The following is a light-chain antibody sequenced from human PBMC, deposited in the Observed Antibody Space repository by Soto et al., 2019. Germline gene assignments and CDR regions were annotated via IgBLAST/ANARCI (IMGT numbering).Light chain of an antibody. Sequence: DIQMTQSPSSLSASVGDRVTITCRASQTISSNLNWYHQKPGKAPKFLIYGASSLESGVPSRFSGSGSGTDFTLSISSLQPEDFATYYCQQSYSFPQTFGQGTKVEIK. V-gene: IGKV1-39*01. CDR1: QTISSN. J-gene: IGKJ1*01. CDR2: GAS. CDR3: QQSYSFPQT.